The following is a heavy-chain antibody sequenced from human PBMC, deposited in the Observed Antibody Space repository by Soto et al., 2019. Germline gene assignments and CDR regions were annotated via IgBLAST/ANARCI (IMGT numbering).Heavy chain of an antibody. D-gene: IGHD2-2*03. CDR3: ARLDIVGNWFDP. CDR2: IYYSGST. CDR1: GGSISRGDYY. Sequence: QVQLQESGPGLVKPSQTLSLTCTVSGGSISRGDYYWSWIRQPPGKGLEWIGYIYYSGSTYYNPSLYSRVTISVDTSTIQFSLKLSSVTAADTAVYYCARLDIVGNWFDPWGQGTLVTVSS. V-gene: IGHV4-30-4*01. J-gene: IGHJ5*02.